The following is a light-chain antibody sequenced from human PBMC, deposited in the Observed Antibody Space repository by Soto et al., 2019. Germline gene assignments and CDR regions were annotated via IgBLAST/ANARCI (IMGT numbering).Light chain of an antibody. CDR2: KAS. CDR1: QGISSY. CDR3: QQYNSYCT. J-gene: IGKJ1*01. V-gene: IGKV1-5*03. Sequence: IQLTQSPSSLSASVGDRVTITCRASQGISSYLAWYQQKPGKAPKLLIYKASSLESGVPSRFSGSGSGTEFTLTISSLQPDDFATYYCQQYNSYCTFGQGTKV.